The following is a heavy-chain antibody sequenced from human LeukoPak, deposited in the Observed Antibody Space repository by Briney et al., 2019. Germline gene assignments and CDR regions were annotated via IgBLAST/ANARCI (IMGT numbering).Heavy chain of an antibody. J-gene: IGHJ6*03. CDR3: AKDPRRRGYSYGYYYYYMDV. Sequence: GGSLRLSCAASGFTLDDYAMHWVRQAPGKGLEWVSGISWNSGSIGHADSVKGRFTISRDNAKNSLYLQMNSLRAEDTALYYCAKDPRRRGYSYGYYYYYMDVWGKGTTVTISS. D-gene: IGHD5-18*01. CDR2: ISWNSGSI. V-gene: IGHV3-9*01. CDR1: GFTLDDYA.